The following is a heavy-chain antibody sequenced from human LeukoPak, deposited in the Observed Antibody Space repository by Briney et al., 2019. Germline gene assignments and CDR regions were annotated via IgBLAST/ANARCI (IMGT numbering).Heavy chain of an antibody. V-gene: IGHV5-51*01. CDR3: ARLSSGIVVVPAGWFDP. CDR2: IYPGDSDT. D-gene: IGHD2-2*01. J-gene: IGHJ5*02. Sequence: GESLKISCEGSGYNFSNCLIGWVRQMPGKGLEWMGIIYPGDSDTRYGPSFQGQVTISADKSISTAYLQWSSLKASDTAMYYCARLSSGIVVVPAGWFDPWGQGTLVTVSS. CDR1: GYNFSNCL.